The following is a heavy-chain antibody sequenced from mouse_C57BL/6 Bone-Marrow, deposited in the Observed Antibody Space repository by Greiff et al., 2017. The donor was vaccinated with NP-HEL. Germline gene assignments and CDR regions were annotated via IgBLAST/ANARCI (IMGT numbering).Heavy chain of an antibody. CDR1: GFSLSTSGMG. D-gene: IGHD2-5*01. Sequence: QVTLKESGPGILQSSQTLSLTCSFSGFSLSTSGMGVSWIRQPSGKGLEWLAHIYWDDDKRYNPSLKSRLTISKDTSRNQVFLKITSVDTADTATYYCARREDSTWYFDVWGTGTTVTVSS. CDR2: IYWDDDK. CDR3: ARREDSTWYFDV. J-gene: IGHJ1*03. V-gene: IGHV8-12*01.